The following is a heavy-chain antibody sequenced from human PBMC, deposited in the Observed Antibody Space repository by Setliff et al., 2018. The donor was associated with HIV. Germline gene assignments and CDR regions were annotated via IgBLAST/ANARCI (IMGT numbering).Heavy chain of an antibody. J-gene: IGHJ4*02. D-gene: IGHD1-1*01. CDR2: IGKDGSEK. CDR1: GFSFSSYW. V-gene: IGHV3-7*01. Sequence: PGGSLRLSCAGSGFSFSSYWMTWVRQAPGKGLEWVANIGKDGSEKYYVDSVKGRFSISRDNTKNLLYLEMNSLRAEDAAVYYCAGSRGYFVQADWGQGTLVTVSS. CDR3: AGSRGYFVQAD.